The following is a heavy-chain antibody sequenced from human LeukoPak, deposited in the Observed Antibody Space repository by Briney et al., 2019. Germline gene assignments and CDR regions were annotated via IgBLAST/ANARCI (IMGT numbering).Heavy chain of an antibody. D-gene: IGHD4-17*01. CDR2: INPSGGST. CDR3: ARTSYGDYARAFDI. CDR1: GCTFTSYY. J-gene: IGHJ3*02. V-gene: IGHV1-46*01. Sequence: ASVKVSCKASGCTFTSYYMHWVRQAPGQGLEWMGIINPSGGSTSYAQKFQGRVTMTRDMSTSTVYMELSSLRAEDTAVYYCARTSYGDYARAFDIWGQGTMVTVS.